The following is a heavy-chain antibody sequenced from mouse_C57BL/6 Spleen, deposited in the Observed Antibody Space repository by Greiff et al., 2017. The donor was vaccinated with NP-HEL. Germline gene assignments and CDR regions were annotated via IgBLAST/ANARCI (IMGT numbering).Heavy chain of an antibody. D-gene: IGHD1-1*01. CDR1: GFSLTSYA. V-gene: IGHV2-9-1*01. J-gene: IGHJ1*03. CDR3: ARKEGLLPLLDV. Sequence: VKLMESGPGLVAPSQSLSITCTVSGFSLTSYAIRWVRQPPGKGLEWLGVIWTGGSTNYNSALKPRLSISKDNSKSQVFLKMNILQTDDTARYYCARKEGLLPLLDVWGTGTTVTVSS. CDR2: IWTGGST.